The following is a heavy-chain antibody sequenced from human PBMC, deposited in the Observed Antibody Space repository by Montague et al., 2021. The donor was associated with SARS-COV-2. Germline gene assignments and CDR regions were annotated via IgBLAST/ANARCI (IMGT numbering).Heavy chain of an antibody. CDR1: GFIFSSYG. Sequence: SLRLSCAASGFIFSSYGMHWVRQAPGKGLEWVAHIWYDGSNENYVDSVKGRFTISRDNFKNTLYLQMNSLRAEDTAIYYCARAGEDYYYDSSGFLYWGQGILVTVSS. CDR3: ARAGEDYYYDSSGFLY. CDR2: IWYDGSNE. D-gene: IGHD3-22*01. J-gene: IGHJ4*02. V-gene: IGHV3-33*01.